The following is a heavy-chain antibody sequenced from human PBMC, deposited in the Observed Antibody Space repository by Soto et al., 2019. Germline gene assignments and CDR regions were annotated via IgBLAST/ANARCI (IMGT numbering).Heavy chain of an antibody. CDR1: GFTFSNAW. J-gene: IGHJ4*02. V-gene: IGHV3-15*01. D-gene: IGHD3-22*01. Sequence: SGGSLRLSCAASGFTFSNAWMSWVRQAPGKGLEWVGRIKSKTDGGTTDYAAPVKGRFTISRDDSKNTLYLQMNSLKTEDTAVYYCTTAPPYYDSSGYYVRPDYWGQGTLVTVSS. CDR3: TTAPPYYDSSGYYVRPDY. CDR2: IKSKTDGGTT.